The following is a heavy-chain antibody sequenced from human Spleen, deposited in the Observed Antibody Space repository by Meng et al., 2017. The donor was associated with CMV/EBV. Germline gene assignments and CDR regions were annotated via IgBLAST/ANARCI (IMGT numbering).Heavy chain of an antibody. V-gene: IGHV4-34*01. J-gene: IGHJ4*02. CDR1: GGSLNGYH. CDR2: IDHIGGT. Sequence: SETLSLTCAVYGGSLNGYHWSWIRQFPGKGLEWIGEIDHIGGTNYNPSLKSRVAMSVDTSKKQFSVRLTSVTAADTAVYYCARFCYLVGGGLDYWGQGTLVTVSS. CDR3: ARFCYLVGGGLDY. D-gene: IGHD2-15*01.